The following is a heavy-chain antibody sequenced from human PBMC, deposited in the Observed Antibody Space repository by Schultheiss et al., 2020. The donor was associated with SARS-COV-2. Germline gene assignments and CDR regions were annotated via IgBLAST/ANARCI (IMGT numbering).Heavy chain of an antibody. CDR1: GFTFSSYS. Sequence: GGSLRLSCAASGFTFSSYSMNWVRQAPGKGLEWVSSISSSSSYIYYADSVKGRFTISRDNAKNTLYLQMNSLRAEDTAVYYCAKDLSSGWPDYFDYWGQGTLVTVSS. CDR3: AKDLSSGWPDYFDY. D-gene: IGHD6-19*01. J-gene: IGHJ4*02. CDR2: ISSSSSYI. V-gene: IGHV3-21*04.